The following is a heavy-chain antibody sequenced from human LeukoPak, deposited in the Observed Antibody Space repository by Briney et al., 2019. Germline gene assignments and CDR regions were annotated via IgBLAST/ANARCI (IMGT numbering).Heavy chain of an antibody. CDR1: GYTFTSYG. D-gene: IGHD5-18*01. CDR2: ISAYNRDT. Sequence: ASVKVSCKASGYTFTSYGISWVRQAPGQGLEWVGWISAYNRDTNYAQKVQGRVTLTTDTSTTTAYMELRSLRSDDTAVYYCARDGYSYGYLRRSFDYWGQGTLVTVSS. V-gene: IGHV1-18*01. J-gene: IGHJ4*02. CDR3: ARDGYSYGYLRRSFDY.